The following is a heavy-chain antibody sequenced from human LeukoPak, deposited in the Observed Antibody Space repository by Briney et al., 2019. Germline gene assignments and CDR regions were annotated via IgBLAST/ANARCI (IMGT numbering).Heavy chain of an antibody. CDR2: IQSDGSKE. Sequence: GGSLRLSCAASGFTFRYYGMHWVGQAPGKGLEWVAAIQSDGSKEYYADSGKGRFAISRDHSRSTQYLQMNSLRDENTPVYYCAGDTDTSGHSSRLEPWGQGTLVSVSS. V-gene: IGHV3-33*01. J-gene: IGHJ5*02. CDR1: GFTFRYYG. CDR3: AGDTDTSGHSSRLEP. D-gene: IGHD6-19*01.